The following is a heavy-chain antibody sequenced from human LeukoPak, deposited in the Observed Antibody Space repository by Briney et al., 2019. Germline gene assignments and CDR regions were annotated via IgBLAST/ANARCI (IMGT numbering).Heavy chain of an antibody. J-gene: IGHJ4*02. CDR2: IRYDGSNK. V-gene: IGHV3-30*02. Sequence: GGSLRLSCAASGFTFSTYGMHWVRQAPGKGLEWVAFIRYDGSNKYYADSVKGRFTISRDNSKNTLYLQMNSLRAEDTAVYYCAKSYYDILTGWGPDYWGQGTLVTVSS. CDR1: GFTFSTYG. D-gene: IGHD3-9*01. CDR3: AKSYYDILTGWGPDY.